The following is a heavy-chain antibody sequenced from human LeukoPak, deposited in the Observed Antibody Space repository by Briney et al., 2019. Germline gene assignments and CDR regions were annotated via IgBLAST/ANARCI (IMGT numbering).Heavy chain of an antibody. Sequence: GGSLRLSCAASGFIFNTYAMSWVRQAPGKGLEWVSTIRGSGESTHYADSVQGRFTISRDNSLYTVYLQMDSLRGDDTAVYYCAKDVGMTTVVTYYFDYWGQGTLVTVSS. CDR3: AKDVGMTTVVTYYFDY. CDR2: IRGSGEST. D-gene: IGHD4-23*01. V-gene: IGHV3-23*01. CDR1: GFIFNTYA. J-gene: IGHJ4*02.